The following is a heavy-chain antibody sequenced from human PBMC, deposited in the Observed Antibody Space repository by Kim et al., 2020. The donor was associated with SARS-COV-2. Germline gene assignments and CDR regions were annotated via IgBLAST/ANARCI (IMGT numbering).Heavy chain of an antibody. CDR3: ARHRRYCSGGSCYDAFDI. Sequence: GESLKISCKGSGYSFTSYWISWVRQMPGKGLEWMGRIDPSDSYTNYSPSFQGHVTISADKSISTAYLQWSSPKASDTAMYYCARHRRYCSGGSCYDAFDIWGQGTMVTVSS. V-gene: IGHV5-10-1*01. D-gene: IGHD2-15*01. CDR1: GYSFTSYW. J-gene: IGHJ3*02. CDR2: IDPSDSYT.